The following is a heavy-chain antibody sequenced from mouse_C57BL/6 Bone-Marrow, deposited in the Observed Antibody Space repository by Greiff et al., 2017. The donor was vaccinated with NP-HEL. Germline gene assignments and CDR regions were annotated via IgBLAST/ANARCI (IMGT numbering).Heavy chain of an antibody. Sequence: QVQLQQSGPELVKPGASVKISCKASGYAFSSSWMNWVKQRPGKGLEWIGRIYPGDGDTNYNGKFKGKATLTADKSSSTAYMQLSSLTSEDSAVYFCANGGIYDGFVWGTGTTVTVSS. V-gene: IGHV1-82*01. D-gene: IGHD2-3*01. CDR2: IYPGDGDT. CDR3: ANGGIYDGFV. J-gene: IGHJ1*03. CDR1: GYAFSSSW.